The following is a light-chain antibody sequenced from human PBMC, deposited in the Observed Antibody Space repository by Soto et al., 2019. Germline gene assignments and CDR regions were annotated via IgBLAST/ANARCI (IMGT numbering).Light chain of an antibody. J-gene: IGKJ2*01. CDR2: GAT. CDR1: QSIITY. CDR3: QQSYIAPHT. V-gene: IGKV1-39*01. Sequence: DIQMTQSPSSLSASVGDRVTITCRASQSIITYLNWYQHNPGKAPNLVIYGATSLQSGVPSRFSGSGSGTDFTLTITSLRPVDFATYYCQQSYIAPHTFGQGTKLDIK.